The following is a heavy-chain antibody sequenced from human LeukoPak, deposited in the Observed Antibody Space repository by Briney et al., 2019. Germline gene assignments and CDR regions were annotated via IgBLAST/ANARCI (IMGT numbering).Heavy chain of an antibody. CDR2: ISAYNGNT. D-gene: IGHD2-2*02. CDR1: GYTFTSYG. Sequence: ASVKVSCKASGYTFTSYGISWVRQAPGQGLEWMGWISAYNGNTNYAQKLQGRVTMTTDTSTSTAYMELRSLRSDDTAVYYCARAIRYCSSTSCYMLPGDDAFDIWGQGTMVTVSS. V-gene: IGHV1-18*01. J-gene: IGHJ3*02. CDR3: ARAIRYCSSTSCYMLPGDDAFDI.